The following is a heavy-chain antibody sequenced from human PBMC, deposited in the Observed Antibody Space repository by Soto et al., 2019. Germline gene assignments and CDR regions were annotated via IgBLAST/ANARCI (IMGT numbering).Heavy chain of an antibody. Sequence: GGSLRLSCAASGFTFSSYAMHWVRQAPGKGLEWVAVISYDGSNKYYADSVKGRFTISRDNSKNTLYLQMNSLRAEDTAVYYCARVTVTTPTFDYWGQGTLVTVSS. V-gene: IGHV3-30-3*01. CDR2: ISYDGSNK. J-gene: IGHJ4*02. D-gene: IGHD4-17*01. CDR1: GFTFSSYA. CDR3: ARVTVTTPTFDY.